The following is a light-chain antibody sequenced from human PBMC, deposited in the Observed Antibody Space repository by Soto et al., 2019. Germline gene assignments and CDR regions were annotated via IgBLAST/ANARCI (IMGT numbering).Light chain of an antibody. CDR3: QQLHIYPWT. V-gene: IGKV1-9*01. J-gene: IGKJ1*01. CDR1: QGISSY. Sequence: DIQLTQSPSFLSASVGDRVTITCRASQGISSYLAWYQQKPGKAPKLLIYAASTLQSGGPSRFSGSGAGTEFTLTLSSLQPEDFATYYCQQLHIYPWTFGQGTNVEIK. CDR2: AAS.